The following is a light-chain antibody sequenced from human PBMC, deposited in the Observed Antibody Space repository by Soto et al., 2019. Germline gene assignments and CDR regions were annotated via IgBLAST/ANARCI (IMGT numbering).Light chain of an antibody. CDR3: QQSYSTRWT. CDR1: QSISIY. V-gene: IGKV1-39*01. Sequence: DIQMTQSPSSLSASVGDRVTITCRASQSISIYLNWYQQKPGKAPKLLIYAASSLQSGVPSRFSGSGSGTDFTLTISSLQPEDFATYYCQQSYSTRWTCGQGPKVELK. J-gene: IGKJ1*01. CDR2: AAS.